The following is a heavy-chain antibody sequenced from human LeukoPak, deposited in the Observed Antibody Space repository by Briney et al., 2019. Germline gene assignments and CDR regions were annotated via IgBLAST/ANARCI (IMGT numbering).Heavy chain of an antibody. V-gene: IGHV4-34*01. Sequence: SETLSLTCAVYGGSFSGYYWCWIRQPPGKGLEWIGEINHSGSANYNPSLKSRVTISVDTSKNQFSLKLSSVTAADTAVYYCARGGDGYNYIVDYWGQGTLVTVSS. CDR2: INHSGSA. CDR1: GGSFSGYY. D-gene: IGHD5-24*01. J-gene: IGHJ4*02. CDR3: ARGGDGYNYIVDY.